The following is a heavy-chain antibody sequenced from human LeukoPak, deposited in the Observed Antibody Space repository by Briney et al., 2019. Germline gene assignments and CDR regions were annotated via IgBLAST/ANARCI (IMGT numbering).Heavy chain of an antibody. D-gene: IGHD3-9*01. Sequence: SETLSLTCAVYGGSFSGYYWSWIRQPPGKGLEGIGEINHSGSTNYNPSLKSRVTISVDTSKSQFSLKLSSVTAADTAVYYCARPTGLRYFDWPGGAFDIWGQGTMVTVSS. CDR1: GGSFSGYY. V-gene: IGHV4-34*01. J-gene: IGHJ3*02. CDR3: ARPTGLRYFDWPGGAFDI. CDR2: INHSGST.